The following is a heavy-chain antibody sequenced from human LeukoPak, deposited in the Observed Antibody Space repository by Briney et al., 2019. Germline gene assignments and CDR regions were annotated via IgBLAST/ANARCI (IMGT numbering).Heavy chain of an antibody. CDR1: GFTFSSYH. CDR3: ARVWQDYSNADY. J-gene: IGHJ4*02. Sequence: AGGSLRLSCAASGFTFSSYHMNWVRQAPGKGLEWISYINSWSSLIYYADSVKGRFAISRDNAKSSLYLQMNSLTAEDTAVYYCARVWQDYSNADYWGQGTLVTVSS. V-gene: IGHV3-48*01. D-gene: IGHD4-11*01. CDR2: INSWSSLI.